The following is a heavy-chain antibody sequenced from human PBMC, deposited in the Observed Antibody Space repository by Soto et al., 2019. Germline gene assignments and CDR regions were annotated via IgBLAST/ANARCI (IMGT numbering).Heavy chain of an antibody. CDR3: AREEVSSSSWNY. D-gene: IGHD6-6*01. Sequence: EVQLVESGGGLVQPGGSLRLSCAASGFTFSSYEMNWVRQAPGKGLEWVSYISSSGSTIYYADSVKGRFTISRDNAKNSLYLQMNSLRDEDTAVYYCAREEVSSSSWNYWGQGTLVTVSS. J-gene: IGHJ4*02. CDR2: ISSSGSTI. V-gene: IGHV3-48*03. CDR1: GFTFSSYE.